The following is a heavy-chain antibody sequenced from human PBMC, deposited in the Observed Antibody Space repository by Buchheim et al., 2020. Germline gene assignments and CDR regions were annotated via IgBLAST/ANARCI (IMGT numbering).Heavy chain of an antibody. D-gene: IGHD3-16*01. J-gene: IGHJ6*03. Sequence: VQLVESGGGVVQPGRSLRLSCAASGFTFSSYGMHWVRQAPGKGLEWVAVISYDGSNKYYADSVKGRFTISRDNSKNTLYLQMNSLRAEDTAVYYCAKDGGLVENYYYYYMDVWGKGTT. CDR1: GFTFSSYG. V-gene: IGHV3-30*18. CDR2: ISYDGSNK. CDR3: AKDGGLVENYYYYYMDV.